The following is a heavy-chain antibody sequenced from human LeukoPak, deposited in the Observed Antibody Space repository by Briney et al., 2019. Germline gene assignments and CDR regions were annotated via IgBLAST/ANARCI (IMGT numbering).Heavy chain of an antibody. CDR1: GFTFSSYS. CDR2: ISSSSSYI. CDR3: ARISVVPAAGFDY. V-gene: IGHV3-21*01. J-gene: IGHJ4*02. D-gene: IGHD2-2*01. Sequence: GGSLRLSCAASGFTFSSYSMNWVRQAPGKGLEWVSSISSSSSYIYYADSVKGRFTISRDNAKNSLYLQMNSLRAEDTAVCYCARISVVPAAGFDYWGQGTLVTVSS.